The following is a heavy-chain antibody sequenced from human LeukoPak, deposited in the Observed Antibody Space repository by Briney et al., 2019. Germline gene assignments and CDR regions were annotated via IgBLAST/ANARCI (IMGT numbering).Heavy chain of an antibody. CDR2: INPSGGST. D-gene: IGHD4-23*01. CDR1: GYTFTSYY. Sequence: ASVKVSCKASGYTFTSYYMHWVRQAPGQGLEWMGIINPSGGSTSYAQKFQGRVTMTRDTSTSTVYMELSSLRSEDTAVYYCARGGGNSGYYYYYYMDVWGKGTTVTISS. J-gene: IGHJ6*03. CDR3: ARGGGNSGYYYYYYMDV. V-gene: IGHV1-46*01.